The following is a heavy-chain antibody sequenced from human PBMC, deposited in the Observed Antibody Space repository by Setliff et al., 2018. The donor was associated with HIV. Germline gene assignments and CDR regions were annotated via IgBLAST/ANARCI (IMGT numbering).Heavy chain of an antibody. D-gene: IGHD6-13*01. V-gene: IGHV1-2*02. J-gene: IGHJ6*03. CDR1: GYTFTGYY. CDR2: INPNSGGT. CDR3: ARGTPSSWSSDYDYYLDV. Sequence: ASVKVSCKASGYTFTGYYMHWVRQAPGQGLEWMGWINPNSGGTNYAQKFQGRVTMTRDTSISTAYMELSRLRSDDTAVYYCARGTPSSWSSDYDYYLDVWGKGTTVTVSS.